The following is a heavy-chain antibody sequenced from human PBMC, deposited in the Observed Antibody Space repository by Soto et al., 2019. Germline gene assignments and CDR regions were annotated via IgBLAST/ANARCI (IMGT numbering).Heavy chain of an antibody. D-gene: IGHD3-10*01. V-gene: IGHV4-61*01. CDR3: ASNAYHSGSYYFGY. CDR2: IHDTGST. CDR1: GGSVSGGSYY. J-gene: IGHJ4*02. Sequence: XETLSLTCTVSGGSVSGGSYYCSWIRQPPGKGLEWIGYIHDTGSTHNNPSLNSRVSTLIDTSKNQISLKMSSVTAADTAVYYCASNAYHSGSYYFGYLGQGALANVSS.